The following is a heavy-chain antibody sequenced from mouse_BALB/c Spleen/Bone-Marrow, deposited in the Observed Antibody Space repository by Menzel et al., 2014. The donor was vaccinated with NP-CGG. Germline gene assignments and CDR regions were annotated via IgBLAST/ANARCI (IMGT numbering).Heavy chain of an antibody. J-gene: IGHJ3*01. CDR1: GYAFTNYL. D-gene: IGHD2-14*01. Sequence: VKLQESGAEQVRPGTSVKVSCKASGYAFTNYLIEWVKQRPGQGLEWIGVINPGSGGTNYNEKFKGKATLTADKSSSTAYMQLSSLTSDDSAVYFCARGDYRYDGFAYWGQGTLVTVSA. CDR3: ARGDYRYDGFAY. V-gene: IGHV1-54*01. CDR2: INPGSGGT.